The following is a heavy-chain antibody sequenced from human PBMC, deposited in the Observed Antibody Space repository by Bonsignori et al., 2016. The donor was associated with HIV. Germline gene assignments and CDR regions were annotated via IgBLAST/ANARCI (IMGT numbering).Heavy chain of an antibody. V-gene: IGHV3-48*03. CDR1: GFSFSSYD. J-gene: IGHJ6*03. CDR2: ISSSGSSI. D-gene: IGHD3-16*01. CDR3: AREGGVGPWYMDV. Sequence: GSLRLSCAASGFSFSSYDMNWVRQAPGKGLEWISYISSSGSSIYYADSVKGRFTISRDNAKNSLYLQMNSLRAEDTAVYYCAREGGVGPWYMDVWGRGTTVTVSS.